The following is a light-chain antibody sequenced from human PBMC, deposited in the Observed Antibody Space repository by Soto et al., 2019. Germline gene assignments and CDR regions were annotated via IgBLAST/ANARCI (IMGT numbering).Light chain of an antibody. V-gene: IGLV2-14*01. CDR3: SSYTRSNTLPFV. J-gene: IGLJ1*01. CDR2: EVS. CDR1: SSDVGGYNY. Sequence: QSALTQPASVSGSPEQSITISCTGTSSDVGGYNYVSWYQQHPGKAPKLMIYEVSNRPSGVSNRFSGSKSGNTASLTISGLQAEDEADYYCSSYTRSNTLPFVFGTGTKLTVL.